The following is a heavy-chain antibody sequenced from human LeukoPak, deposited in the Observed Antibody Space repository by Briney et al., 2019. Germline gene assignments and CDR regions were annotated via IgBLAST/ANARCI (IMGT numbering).Heavy chain of an antibody. CDR3: ARALRLGYDFWSGYYTRFDY. CDR2: IIPIFGTA. J-gene: IGHJ4*02. D-gene: IGHD3-3*01. V-gene: IGHV1-69*13. CDR1: GGTFSSYA. Sequence: SVKVSCKASGGTFSSYAISWVRQAPGQGLEWMGGIIPIFGTANYAQKFQGRVTITADESTSTAYMELSSLRSEDTAVYYCARALRLGYDFWSGYYTRFDYWGQGTLVTVSS.